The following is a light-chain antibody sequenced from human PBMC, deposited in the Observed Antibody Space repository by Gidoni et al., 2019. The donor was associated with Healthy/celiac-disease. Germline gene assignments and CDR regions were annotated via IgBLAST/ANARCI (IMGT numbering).Light chain of an antibody. Sequence: ERVFTQSPATLSLSPGERATLSCRASQSVSSYLAWYQQKPGQAPRLLIYDASNRATGIPARFSGSGSGTDFTLTISSLEPEDFAVYYCQQRSNWPPIPFGQGTRLE. CDR2: DAS. CDR3: QQRSNWPPIP. J-gene: IGKJ5*01. CDR1: QSVSSY. V-gene: IGKV3-11*01.